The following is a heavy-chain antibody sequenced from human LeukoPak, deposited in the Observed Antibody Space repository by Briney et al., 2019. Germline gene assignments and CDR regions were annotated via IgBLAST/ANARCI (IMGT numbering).Heavy chain of an antibody. CDR1: GGSISSSSSY. CDR3: ARMYSSGWYGYYFDN. Sequence: LETLSLTCAVSGGSISSSSSYWGWIRQPPGKGLEWIGSVYYSGSTYYNPSLKSRITISVDTSKNQFSLKLSSVTAADTAVYYCARMYSSGWYGYYFDNWGQGTLVTVSS. CDR2: VYYSGST. D-gene: IGHD6-19*01. J-gene: IGHJ4*02. V-gene: IGHV4-39*01.